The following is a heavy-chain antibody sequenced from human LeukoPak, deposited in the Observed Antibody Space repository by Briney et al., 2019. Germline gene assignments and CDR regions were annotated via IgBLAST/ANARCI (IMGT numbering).Heavy chain of an antibody. J-gene: IGHJ4*02. CDR2: ISGSGDTT. Sequence: GGCLRLSCAASGFTFTNYPMTWVRQAPGKGLEWVSVISGSGDTTYYPDSVRGRFTISRDNSQNTLYLRMNSLRAEDTAMYFCAKGTPGHYFDYWGQGTLVTVSS. V-gene: IGHV3-23*01. CDR1: GFTFTNYP. D-gene: IGHD2-2*01. CDR3: AKGTPGHYFDY.